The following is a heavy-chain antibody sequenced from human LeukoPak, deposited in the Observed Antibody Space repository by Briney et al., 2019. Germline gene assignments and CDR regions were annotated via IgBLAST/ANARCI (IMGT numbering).Heavy chain of an antibody. CDR1: GFTFSSYG. D-gene: IGHD5-12*01. Sequence: GGSLRLSCAVSGFTFSSYGFHWVRQAPGKGLEWVADIWYDGSNKYYADSVKGRFTISRDNSKNTVSLQMSSLRAEDTAVYYCVRAYSGFSSRGFDYWGQGTLVSVSP. CDR3: VRAYSGFSSRGFDY. J-gene: IGHJ4*02. CDR2: IWYDGSNK. V-gene: IGHV3-33*01.